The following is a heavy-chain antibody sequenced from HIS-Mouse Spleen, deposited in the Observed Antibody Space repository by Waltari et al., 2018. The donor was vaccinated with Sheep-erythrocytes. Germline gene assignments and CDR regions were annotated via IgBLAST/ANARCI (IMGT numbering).Heavy chain of an antibody. J-gene: IGHJ3*02. CDR3: ARFSRPRFWPVGATAFDI. CDR1: GGSISSYY. Sequence: QVQLQESGPGLVKPSETLSLTCTVSGGSISSYYWIWTRQPPGKGLEWIGYIYYSGSTNYNPSLKSRVTISVDTSKNQFSLKLSSVTAADTAVYYCARFSRPRFWPVGATAFDIWGQGTMVTVSS. V-gene: IGHV4-59*08. CDR2: IYYSGST. D-gene: IGHD1-26*01.